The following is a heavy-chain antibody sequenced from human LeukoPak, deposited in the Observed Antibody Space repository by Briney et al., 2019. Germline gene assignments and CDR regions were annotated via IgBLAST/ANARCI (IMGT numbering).Heavy chain of an antibody. D-gene: IGHD3-22*01. CDR3: ARGRAYYYDTSGYYAAEGDY. CDR2: IEHDGSEE. V-gene: IGHV3-7*02. J-gene: IGHJ4*02. CDR1: GFTFSSYW. Sequence: GGSLRLSCAVSGFTFSSYWMSWVRQTPGKGLEWVANIEHDGSEEYYVDSVKGRFTISRDNAKNSLYLQMNSLRAEDTAVYYCARGRAYYYDTSGYYAAEGDYWGQGTLVTVSS.